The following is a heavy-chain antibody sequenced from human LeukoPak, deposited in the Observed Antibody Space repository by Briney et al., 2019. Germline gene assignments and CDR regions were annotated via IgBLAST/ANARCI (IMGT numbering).Heavy chain of an antibody. CDR2: IIPIFGTA. CDR1: GYTFTSYG. J-gene: IGHJ5*02. V-gene: IGHV1-69*13. Sequence: VASVKVSCKASGYTFTSYGISWVRQAPGQGLEWMGGIIPIFGTANYAQKFQGRVTITADESTSTAYMELSSLRSEDTAVYYCARATTVTSWFDPWGQGTLVTVSS. D-gene: IGHD4-17*01. CDR3: ARATTVTSWFDP.